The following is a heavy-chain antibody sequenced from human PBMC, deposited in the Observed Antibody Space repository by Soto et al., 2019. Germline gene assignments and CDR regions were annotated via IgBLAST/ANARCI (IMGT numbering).Heavy chain of an antibody. J-gene: IGHJ5*02. D-gene: IGHD3-3*01. Sequence: SETLSLTCAVYGGSFIGYYWSWIRQPPGKGLEWIGEINHSGSTNYNPSLKSRVTISVDTSKNQFSLKLSSVTAADTAVYYCARGRRNGYYDLWSGYPINWFDPWGQGTLVTVSS. V-gene: IGHV4-34*01. CDR2: INHSGST. CDR1: GGSFIGYY. CDR3: ARGRRNGYYDLWSGYPINWFDP.